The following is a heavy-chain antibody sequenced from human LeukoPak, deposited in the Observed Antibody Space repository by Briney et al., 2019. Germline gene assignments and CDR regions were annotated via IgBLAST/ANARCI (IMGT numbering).Heavy chain of an antibody. CDR3: ARDGYSFGHDFDY. CDR1: GFTFSYYW. V-gene: IGHV3-74*01. CDR2: IKGDGSST. D-gene: IGHD5-18*01. Sequence: GGSLRLSCAASGFTFSYYWMHWVRHTPGKGLVWVSRIKGDGSSTSYADSVKGRFTISRDNAKNTLYLQMNSLRAEDTAVYYCARDGYSFGHDFDYWGQGTLVTVSS. J-gene: IGHJ4*02.